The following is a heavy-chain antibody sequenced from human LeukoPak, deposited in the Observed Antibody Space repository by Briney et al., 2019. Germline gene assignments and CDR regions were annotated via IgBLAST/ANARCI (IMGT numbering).Heavy chain of an antibody. J-gene: IGHJ4*02. D-gene: IGHD6-19*01. CDR1: GFTFSNAR. V-gene: IGHV3-15*01. Sequence: GGSLRLSCAASGFTFSNARMRWVRQAPGKGLEWVGLIKSKTDGGTTDYAAPVKGRFTISRDDSKNTLYLQMNSLKTEDTAVYYCTTEADSSGWHLLEYYFDYWGQGTLVTVSS. CDR3: TTEADSSGWHLLEYYFDY. CDR2: IKSKTDGGTT.